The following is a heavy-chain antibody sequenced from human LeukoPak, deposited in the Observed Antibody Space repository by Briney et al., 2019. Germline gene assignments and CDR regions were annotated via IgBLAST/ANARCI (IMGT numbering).Heavy chain of an antibody. CDR2: INPNSGGT. CDR3: ARPDCGGGCRLIQH. D-gene: IGHD2-21*01. V-gene: IGHV1-2*02. Sequence: ASVKVSCQASGFTFTGYQDYYIHWVRQAPGQGLEWMGWINPNSGGTNCAQKFQGRVTMTRDTSISTAYMEVSGLTSDDTAVYYCARPDCGGGCRLIQHWGQGTPVTVSS. J-gene: IGHJ1*01. CDR1: GFTFTGYQDYY.